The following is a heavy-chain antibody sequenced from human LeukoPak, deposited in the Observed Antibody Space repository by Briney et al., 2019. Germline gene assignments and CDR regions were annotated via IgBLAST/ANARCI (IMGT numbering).Heavy chain of an antibody. J-gene: IGHJ4*02. CDR3: ARDYSSYDSSGYLDY. D-gene: IGHD3-22*01. Sequence: GGSLRLSCAASGFTFSSYWMSWVRQAPGKGREWVANIKQDGSEKYYVDSVKGRFTISRDNAKNSLYLQMNSLRAEDTAVYYCARDYSSYDSSGYLDYWGQGTPVTVSS. CDR2: IKQDGSEK. CDR1: GFTFSSYW. V-gene: IGHV3-7*01.